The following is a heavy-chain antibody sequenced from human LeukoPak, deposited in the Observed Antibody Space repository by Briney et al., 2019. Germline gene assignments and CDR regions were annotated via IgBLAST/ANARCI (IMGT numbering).Heavy chain of an antibody. CDR3: AKGNGYSYGRYYFNY. Sequence: GGSLRLSCAASGFTFSSYAMSWVRQAPGKGLEWVSAISGSGGSTYYADSVKGRFTISRDNSKNTLYLQMNSLRAEDTAVYYCAKGNGYSYGRYYFNYWGQGTLVTVSS. D-gene: IGHD5-18*01. V-gene: IGHV3-23*01. J-gene: IGHJ4*02. CDR2: ISGSGGST. CDR1: GFTFSSYA.